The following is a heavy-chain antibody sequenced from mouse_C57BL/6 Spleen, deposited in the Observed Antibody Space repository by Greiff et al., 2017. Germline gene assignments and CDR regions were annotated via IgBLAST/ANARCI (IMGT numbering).Heavy chain of an antibody. V-gene: IGHV5-4*03. Sequence: DVMLVESGGGLVKPGGSLKLSCAASGFTFSSYAMSWVRQTPEKRLEWVATISDGGSYTYYPDNVKGRFTISRDNAKNNLYLQMSHLKSEDTAMYYCARGALRTYAMDYWGQGTSVTVSS. CDR2: ISDGGSYT. D-gene: IGHD5-5*01. CDR3: ARGALRTYAMDY. J-gene: IGHJ4*01. CDR1: GFTFSSYA.